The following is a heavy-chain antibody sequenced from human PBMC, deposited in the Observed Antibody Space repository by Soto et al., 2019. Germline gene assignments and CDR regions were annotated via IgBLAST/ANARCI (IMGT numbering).Heavy chain of an antibody. CDR1: GDSVSRNSAA. J-gene: IGHJ4*02. CDR2: TYYRSKWFN. V-gene: IGHV6-1*01. CDR3: AGGDQGFDY. Sequence: QVQLQPSGPGLVKPSQTLSLTCAISGDSVSRNSAAWNWIRQSPSRGLEWLGRTYYRSKWFNNCALSVKSRISIDPGASEDEFSLLLISVTPEDTAVDYCAGGDQGFDYCGQGTLVTVSS. D-gene: IGHD3-16*01.